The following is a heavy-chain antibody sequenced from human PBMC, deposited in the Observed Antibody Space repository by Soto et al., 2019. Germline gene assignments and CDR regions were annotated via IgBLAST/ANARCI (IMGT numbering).Heavy chain of an antibody. CDR2: IIPIFGTA. D-gene: IGHD6-6*01. CDR1: GGTFSSYA. J-gene: IGHJ4*02. CDR3: ARGDMAARPIIFY. Sequence: SVKVFCKASGGTFSSYAISWVRQAPGQGLEWTGGIIPIFGTANYAQKFQGRVTITADKSESTAYMELSSLRSEDTAVYYCARGDMAARPIIFYWSQGTRVTVAA. V-gene: IGHV1-69*06.